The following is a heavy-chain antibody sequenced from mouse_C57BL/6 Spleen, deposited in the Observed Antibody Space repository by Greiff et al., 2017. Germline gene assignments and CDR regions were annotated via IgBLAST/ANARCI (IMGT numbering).Heavy chain of an antibody. J-gene: IGHJ2*01. V-gene: IGHV1-72*01. CDR3: ASGRANFLFDY. CDR1: GYTFTSYW. CDR2: IDPNSGGT. Sequence: QAQLQQPGAELVKPGASVKLSCKASGYTFTSYWMHWVKQRPGRGLEWIGRIDPNSGGTKYNEKFKSKATLTVDKPSSTAYMQRSSLTSEDSAVYYCASGRANFLFDYWGQGTTLTVSS. D-gene: IGHD3-3*01.